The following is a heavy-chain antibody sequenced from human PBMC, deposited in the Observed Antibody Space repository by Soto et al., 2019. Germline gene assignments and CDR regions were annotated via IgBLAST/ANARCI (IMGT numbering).Heavy chain of an antibody. CDR1: GFTFSSYG. D-gene: IGHD3-10*01. Sequence: GGSLRLSCVASGFTFSSYGMHWVRQAPGKGLEWVAVISYDGSNKYYADSVKGRFTISRDNSKNTLYLQMNSLRAEDTAVYYCANSLGASFGELLALDYWGQGTLVTVSS. CDR3: ANSLGASFGELLALDY. V-gene: IGHV3-30*18. CDR2: ISYDGSNK. J-gene: IGHJ4*02.